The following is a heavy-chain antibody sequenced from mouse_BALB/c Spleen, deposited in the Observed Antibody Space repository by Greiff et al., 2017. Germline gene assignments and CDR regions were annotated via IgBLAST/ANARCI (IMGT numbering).Heavy chain of an antibody. V-gene: IGHV3-2*02. J-gene: IGHJ3*01. CDR2: ISYSGST. D-gene: IGHD2-1*01. CDR1: GYSITSDYA. Sequence: EVMLVESGPGLVKPSQSLSLTCTVTGYSITSDYAWNWIRQFPGNKLEWMGYISYSGSTSYNPSLKSRISITRDTSKNQFFLQLNSVTTEDTATYYCARGGNYEAWFAYWGQGTLVTVSA. CDR3: ARGGNYEAWFAY.